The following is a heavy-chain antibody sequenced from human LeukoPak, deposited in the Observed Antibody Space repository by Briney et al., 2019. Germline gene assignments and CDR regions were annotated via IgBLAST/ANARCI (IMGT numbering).Heavy chain of an antibody. CDR3: ARVMATIDVVDY. CDR2: INPSGGST. D-gene: IGHD5-24*01. V-gene: IGHV1-46*01. Sequence: ASVNVSCKASGYTFTSYYMHWVRQAPGQGLEWMGIINPSGGSTSYAQKFQGRVTMTRDTSTSTVYMELSSLRSEDTAVYYCARVMATIDVVDYWGQGTLVTVSS. CDR1: GYTFTSYY. J-gene: IGHJ4*02.